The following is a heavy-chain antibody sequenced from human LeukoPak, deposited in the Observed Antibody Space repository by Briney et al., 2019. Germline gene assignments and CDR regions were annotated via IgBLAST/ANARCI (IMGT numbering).Heavy chain of an antibody. Sequence: SETLSLTCAVYGGSFSGYYWSWIRQPPGKGLEWIGEISHSGSTNYNPSLKSRVTISVDTSKNQFSLKLSSVTAADTAVYYCATRNGYSSSWLDYWGQGTLVTVSS. CDR3: ATRNGYSSSWLDY. J-gene: IGHJ4*02. CDR1: GGSFSGYY. V-gene: IGHV4-34*01. D-gene: IGHD6-13*01. CDR2: ISHSGST.